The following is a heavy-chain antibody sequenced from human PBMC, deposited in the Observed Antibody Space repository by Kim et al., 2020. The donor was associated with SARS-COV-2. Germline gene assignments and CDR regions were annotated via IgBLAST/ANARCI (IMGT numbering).Heavy chain of an antibody. Sequence: SETLSLTCTASDGSVSSGNYIWSWIRQPPGKGLEWIGYSYSGGTNYDSSLKSLVTISVDRSKNQLSLKVNSVTAAATAVYYCVRRKGGTTLDYWGQGSLVTVSS. CDR1: DGSVSSGNYI. J-gene: IGHJ4*02. CDR2: SYSGGT. D-gene: IGHD1-7*01. V-gene: IGHV4-61*01. CDR3: VRRKGGTTLDY.